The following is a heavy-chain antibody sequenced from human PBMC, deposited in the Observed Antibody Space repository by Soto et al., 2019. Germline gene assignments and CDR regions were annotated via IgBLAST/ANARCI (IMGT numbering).Heavy chain of an antibody. J-gene: IGHJ3*01. Sequence: EMQLVEAGGGLIKPGGSLRLSCAGSGFIFANTWINWVRQAPGKGLEWVSRIKSEADGGTADYAAPVEGRFTISRDVSKNTLYLHMKSLKTEDPAVYYCTVLMTTLTGGAPFDLWGQGTKVTVSS. D-gene: IGHD2-8*01. CDR3: TVLMTTLTGGAPFDL. CDR1: GFIFANTW. V-gene: IGHV3-15*01. CDR2: IKSEADGGTA.